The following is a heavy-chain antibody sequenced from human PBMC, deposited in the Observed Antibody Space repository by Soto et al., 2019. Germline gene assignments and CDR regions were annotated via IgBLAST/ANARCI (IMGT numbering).Heavy chain of an antibody. CDR1: GGSISSYY. CDR2: IYYSGST. D-gene: IGHD2-8*01. J-gene: IGHJ4*02. V-gene: IGHV4-59*01. CDR3: ARNHIVLQFDY. Sequence: PSETLSLTCTVSGGSISSYYWSWIRQPPGKGLEWIGYIYYSGSTNYNPSLKSRVTISVDTSKNQFSLKLSSVTAADTAVYYCARNHIVLQFDYWGQGTLVTVSS.